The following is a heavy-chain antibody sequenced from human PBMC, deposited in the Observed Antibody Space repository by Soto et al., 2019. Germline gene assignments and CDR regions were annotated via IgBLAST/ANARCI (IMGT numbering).Heavy chain of an antibody. Sequence: GGSLRLSCAASGFTFSSYAMHWVRQAPGKGLEWVAVISYDGSNKYYADSVKGRFTISRDNSKNTLYLQMNSLRAEDTAVYYCARGYSSSWYYYYGMDVWGQGTTVTVSS. D-gene: IGHD6-6*01. CDR3: ARGYSSSWYYYYGMDV. V-gene: IGHV3-30-3*01. CDR2: ISYDGSNK. CDR1: GFTFSSYA. J-gene: IGHJ6*02.